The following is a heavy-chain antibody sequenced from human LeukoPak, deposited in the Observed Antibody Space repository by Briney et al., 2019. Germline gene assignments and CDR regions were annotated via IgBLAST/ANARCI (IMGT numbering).Heavy chain of an antibody. CDR2: IYHSGST. Sequence: PSETLSLTCAVSGGSISRSNWWSWVRQPPGKGLEWIGEIYHSGSTNYNPSLKSRVTISVDKSKNQFSLKLNSVTAADTAVYYCARQRVADTYYFDYWGQGTLVTVSS. D-gene: IGHD6-19*01. CDR3: ARQRVADTYYFDY. V-gene: IGHV4-4*02. CDR1: GGSISRSNW. J-gene: IGHJ4*02.